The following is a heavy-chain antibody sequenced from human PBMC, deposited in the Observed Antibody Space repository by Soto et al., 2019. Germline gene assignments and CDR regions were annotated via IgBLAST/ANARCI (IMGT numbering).Heavy chain of an antibody. CDR3: ARFGSAPYYYYGVDV. CDR2: VSGYTGNT. Sequence: QVQLVQSETEVKKPGASVKVSCKASGYIFTNYDITWVRQAPGQGLEWMVWVSGYTGNTKYAQKFQDRVTMTTDTSTSTVYMERRSLRSADTAVYYCARFGSAPYYYYGVDVWGQGTTVFVSS. V-gene: IGHV1-18*01. CDR1: GYIFTNYD. J-gene: IGHJ6*02. D-gene: IGHD3-10*01.